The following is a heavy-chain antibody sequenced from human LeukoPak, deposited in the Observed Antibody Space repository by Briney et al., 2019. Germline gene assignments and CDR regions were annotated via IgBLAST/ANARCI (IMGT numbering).Heavy chain of an antibody. Sequence: SQTLSLTCTVSGGSITSVSYSWSWIRQPAGEGLEWIGRIYSSGSTNSNPSLKSRVTISVDTSKKQFSLKLNSVTAADTAVYYCARTGYSSSWAELYHYYYMDVWGKGTTVTVSS. CDR2: IYSSGST. CDR3: ARTGYSSSWAELYHYYYMDV. V-gene: IGHV4-61*02. CDR1: GGSITSVSYS. J-gene: IGHJ6*03. D-gene: IGHD6-13*01.